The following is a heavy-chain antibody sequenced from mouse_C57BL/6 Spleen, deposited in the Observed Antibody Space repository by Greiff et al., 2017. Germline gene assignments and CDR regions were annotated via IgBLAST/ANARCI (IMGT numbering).Heavy chain of an antibody. V-gene: IGHV5-4*01. CDR2: ISDGGSYT. CDR3: ARDQRTAQAPWFAY. D-gene: IGHD3-2*02. J-gene: IGHJ3*01. Sequence: EVHLVESGGGLVKPGGSLKLSCAASGFTFSSYAMSWVRQTPEKRLEWVATISDGGSYTYYPDNVKGRFTISRDNAKNKLYLQMSHLKSEDTAMYYCARDQRTAQAPWFAYWGQGTLVTVSA. CDR1: GFTFSSYA.